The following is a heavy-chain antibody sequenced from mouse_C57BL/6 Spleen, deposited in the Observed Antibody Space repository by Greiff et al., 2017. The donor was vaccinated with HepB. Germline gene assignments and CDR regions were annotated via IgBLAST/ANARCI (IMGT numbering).Heavy chain of an antibody. J-gene: IGHJ2*01. V-gene: IGHV1-76*01. D-gene: IGHD2-4*01. CDR1: GYTFTDYY. CDR2: IYPGSGNT. CDR3: ARRGAYDYDGPFDD. Sequence: QVQLQQSGAELVRPGASVKLSCKASGYTFTDYYINWVKQRPGQGLEWIARIYPGSGNTYYNEKFKGKATLTAEKSSSTAYMQLSSLTSEDYAVYFCARRGAYDYDGPFDDWGQGTTLTVSS.